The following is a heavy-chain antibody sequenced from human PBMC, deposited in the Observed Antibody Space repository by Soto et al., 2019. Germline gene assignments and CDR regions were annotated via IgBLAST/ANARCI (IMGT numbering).Heavy chain of an antibody. CDR2: IIPLFRTP. Sequence: QVQLVQSGAEMKEPGSSVKVSCKTSGGTFSSSAISWLRQAPGQGLEWMGGIIPLFRTPDYAQKFQGRVTIAADESTSTAYMELSSLRSEDTAVYYCARDNDRLQLGWNYYCILDVWGQGTKITVSS. CDR1: GGTFSSSA. CDR3: ARDNDRLQLGWNYYCILDV. J-gene: IGHJ6*02. D-gene: IGHD4-4*01. V-gene: IGHV1-69*12.